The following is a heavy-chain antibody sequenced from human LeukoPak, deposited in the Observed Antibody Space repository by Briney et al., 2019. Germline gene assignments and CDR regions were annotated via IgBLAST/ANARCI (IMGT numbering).Heavy chain of an antibody. Sequence: GASVKVSCKASGGTFSSYAISWVRQAPGQGLEWMGRIIPIFGTASYAQKFQGRVTITTDESTSTAYMELSSLRSEDTAVYYCASVASPATGHFDYWGQGTLVTVSS. CDR2: IIPIFGTA. CDR1: GGTFSSYA. D-gene: IGHD2-21*01. J-gene: IGHJ4*02. V-gene: IGHV1-69*05. CDR3: ASVASPATGHFDY.